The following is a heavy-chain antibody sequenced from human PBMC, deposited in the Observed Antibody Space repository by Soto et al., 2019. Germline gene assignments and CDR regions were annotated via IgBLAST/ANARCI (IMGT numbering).Heavy chain of an antibody. CDR1: GDSISGGGSF. J-gene: IGHJ5*02. CDR2: VYYSGSS. V-gene: IGHV4-31*03. Sequence: SETLSLTCTVSGDSISGGGSFWSWIRQPPGKGMEWIANVYYSGSSYYNPSLKSRLTISVDTTKNQFSLQLKSMTAADTAVYYCAKLSCTSSTCYFPGWFDPWGQGTLVTVSS. CDR3: AKLSCTSSTCYFPGWFDP. D-gene: IGHD2-2*01.